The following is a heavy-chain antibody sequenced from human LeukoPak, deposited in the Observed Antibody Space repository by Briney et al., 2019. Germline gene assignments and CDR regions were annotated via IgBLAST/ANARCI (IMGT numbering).Heavy chain of an antibody. V-gene: IGHV4-34*01. CDR3: ARGDGRDGYKGRLEY. J-gene: IGHJ4*02. CDR2: INHSGST. CDR1: GGSFSGYY. Sequence: SETLSLTCAVYGGSFSGYYWSWIRQPPGKGLEWIGEINHSGSTNCNPSLKSRVTISVDTSKNQFSLKLSSVTAAGTAVYYCARGDGRDGYKGRLEYWGQGNLVTVSS. D-gene: IGHD5-24*01.